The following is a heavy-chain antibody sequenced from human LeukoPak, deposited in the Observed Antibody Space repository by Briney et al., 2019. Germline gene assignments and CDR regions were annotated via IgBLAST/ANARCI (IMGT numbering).Heavy chain of an antibody. D-gene: IGHD3-22*01. J-gene: IGHJ4*02. CDR3: AKGGITMIVVVIQYYFDY. CDR2: ISGSGDNT. CDR1: GFSFRGYA. Sequence: GGSLRLSCAATGFSFRGYAMSWVRQTPGKGLEWISTISGSGDNTLYADSVKGRFTICRDSSKYTLYLQKNSLRAEDTAVYYCAKGGITMIVVVIQYYFDYWGQGTLVSVSS. V-gene: IGHV3-23*01.